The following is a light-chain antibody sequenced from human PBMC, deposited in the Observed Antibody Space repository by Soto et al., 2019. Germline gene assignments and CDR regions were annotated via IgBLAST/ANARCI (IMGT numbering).Light chain of an antibody. CDR2: AAS. J-gene: IGKJ4*01. Sequence: DILMTQSPSSLSASVGDRVTITCRASQIIITYLNWYQQKPGRAPQLLIYAASTLPRGVPSRFSGSGSGTDFTITISLLQPEDFATYYCQHSYSTLLTFGGGTKVEI. CDR3: QHSYSTLLT. V-gene: IGKV1-39*01. CDR1: QIIITY.